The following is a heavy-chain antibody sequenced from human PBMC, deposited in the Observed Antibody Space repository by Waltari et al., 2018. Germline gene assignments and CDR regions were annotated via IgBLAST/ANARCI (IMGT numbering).Heavy chain of an antibody. CDR2: ISGSGGST. V-gene: IGHV3-23*01. J-gene: IGHJ4*02. CDR3: AKVVSSSWYLDY. D-gene: IGHD6-13*01. CDR1: SYT. Sequence: SYTMSWVRQAPGKGLEWVSAISGSGGSTYYADSVKGRFTISRDNSKNTLYLQMNSLRAEDTAVYYCAKVVSSSWYLDYWGQGTLVTVSS.